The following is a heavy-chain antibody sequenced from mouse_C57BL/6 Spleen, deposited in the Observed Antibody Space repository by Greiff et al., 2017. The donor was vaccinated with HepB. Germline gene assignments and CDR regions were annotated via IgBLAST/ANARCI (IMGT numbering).Heavy chain of an antibody. J-gene: IGHJ3*01. D-gene: IGHD1-1*01. V-gene: IGHV1-55*01. CDR1: GYTFTSYW. CDR2: IYPGSGST. CDR3: ARGVYGSSYWFAY. Sequence: QVHVKQPGAELVKPGASVKMSCKASGYTFTSYWITWVKQRPGQGLEWIGDIYPGSGSTNYNEKFKSKATLTVDTSSSTAYMQLSSLTSEDSAVYYCARGVYGSSYWFAYWGQGTLVTVSA.